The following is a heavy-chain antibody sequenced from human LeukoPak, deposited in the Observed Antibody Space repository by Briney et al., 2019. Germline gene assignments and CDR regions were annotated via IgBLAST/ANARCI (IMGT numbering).Heavy chain of an antibody. CDR1: GGSVSTSNYY. CDR2: IYYSGST. V-gene: IGHV4-31*03. Sequence: SETLSLTCTVSGGSVSTSNYYWGWIRQHPGKGLEWIGYIYYSGSTYYNPSLKSRVTISVDTSKNQFSLKLSSVTAADTAVYYCARDLHYFDYWGQGTLVTVSS. J-gene: IGHJ4*02. CDR3: ARDLHYFDY.